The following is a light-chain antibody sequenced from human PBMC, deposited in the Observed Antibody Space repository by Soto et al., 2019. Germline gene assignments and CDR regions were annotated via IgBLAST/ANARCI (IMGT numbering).Light chain of an antibody. CDR1: QSLTSN. CDR3: QQYNNWPRT. J-gene: IGKJ1*01. Sequence: IVMTQSPATLSVSPWERATLSCMASQSLTSNLAWYQQKPGQAPRLLIYAASTRATGIPARFSGSESGTEFTLTISSLESEDFAVYYCQQYNNWPRTFGQGTKVDIK. V-gene: IGKV3-15*01. CDR2: AAS.